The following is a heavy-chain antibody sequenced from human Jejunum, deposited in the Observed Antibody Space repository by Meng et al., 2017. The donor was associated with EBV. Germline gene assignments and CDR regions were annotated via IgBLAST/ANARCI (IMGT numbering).Heavy chain of an antibody. CDR2: IKPGPGGR. CDR3: AIEWGVRFNY. J-gene: IGHJ4*01. V-gene: IGHV1-3*01. Sequence: LVQPGGRVQEYGASVKPSCESTHYILTAFVHHCRRHVHEQCTVWGTCIKPGPGGRPFPNKFQSTSTFTRDTTASIVYMELSGLRSEDTARYYCAIEWGVRFNYWGQGTLVTVSS. D-gene: IGHD2-8*01. CDR1: HYILTAFV.